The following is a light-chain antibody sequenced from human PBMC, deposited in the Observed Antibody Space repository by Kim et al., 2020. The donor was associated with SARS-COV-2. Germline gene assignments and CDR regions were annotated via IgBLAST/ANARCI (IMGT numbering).Light chain of an antibody. V-gene: IGLV3-21*03. Sequence: AQGKTASIPCGGKNIGRLAVHWYQHKRGQAPVLVVYDNVDRASGIPERFSGSNAENTASLTISRVEPGDEADYFCQVWDDTTNHVVFGGGTQLTVL. CDR3: QVWDDTTNHVV. CDR1: NIGRLA. J-gene: IGLJ3*02. CDR2: DNV.